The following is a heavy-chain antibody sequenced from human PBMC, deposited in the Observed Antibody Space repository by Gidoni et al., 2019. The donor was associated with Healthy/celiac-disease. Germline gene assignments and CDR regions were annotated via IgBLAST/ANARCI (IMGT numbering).Heavy chain of an antibody. J-gene: IGHJ4*02. D-gene: IGHD6-13*01. V-gene: IGHV3-23*04. CDR3: AKLISYSSSWYEIDNFDY. CDR1: GFTFSSYA. CDR2: ISGSGGST. Sequence: EVQLVESGGGLVQPGGSLRLSCAASGFTFSSYAMSWVRQAPGKGLEWVSAISGSGGSTYYADSVKGRFTISRDNSKNTLYLQMNSLRAEDTAVYYCAKLISYSSSWYEIDNFDYWGQGTLVTVSS.